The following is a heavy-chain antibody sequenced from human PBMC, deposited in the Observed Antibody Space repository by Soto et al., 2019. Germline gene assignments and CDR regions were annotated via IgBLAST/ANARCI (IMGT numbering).Heavy chain of an antibody. J-gene: IGHJ6*03. CDR3: ARGPYYDILTGYGYYYYYYMDV. Sequence: ASVKVSCKASGYTFTSYDINWVRQATGQGLEWMGWMNPNSGNTGYAQKFQGRVTMTRNTSISTAYMELSSLRSEDTAVYYCARGPYYDILTGYGYYYYYYMDVWGKGTTVTVSS. CDR1: GYTFTSYD. CDR2: MNPNSGNT. D-gene: IGHD3-9*01. V-gene: IGHV1-8*01.